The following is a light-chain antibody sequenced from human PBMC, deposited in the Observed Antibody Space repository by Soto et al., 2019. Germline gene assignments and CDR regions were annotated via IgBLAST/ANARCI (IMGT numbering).Light chain of an antibody. CDR2: EVR. CDR1: RSDVGGYNY. Sequence: QSALAQPASVSGSPGQSITISCTGTRSDVGGYNYVSWYRQHPGKAPKLMIYEVRNRPSGVSNRFSGSKSGNTASPTISGLQAEDEADYYCSSYTRSSTLIFGIGTKVTVL. J-gene: IGLJ1*01. CDR3: SSYTRSSTLI. V-gene: IGLV2-14*01.